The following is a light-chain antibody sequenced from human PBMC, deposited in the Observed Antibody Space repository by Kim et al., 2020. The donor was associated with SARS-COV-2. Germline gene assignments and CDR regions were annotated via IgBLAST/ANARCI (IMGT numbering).Light chain of an antibody. J-gene: IGKJ1*01. CDR2: AAS. CDR3: KQTIKITGT. CDR1: QAIITY. V-gene: IGKV1-39*01. Sequence: DIQMTQSPSSLSASVGDSVTIACRTSQAIITYLNWYHQKPGTAPKLLIYAASTLHSGVPSRFSGSGSGTDFALTITRLQPEVIWTYYSKQTIKITGTLCQGT.